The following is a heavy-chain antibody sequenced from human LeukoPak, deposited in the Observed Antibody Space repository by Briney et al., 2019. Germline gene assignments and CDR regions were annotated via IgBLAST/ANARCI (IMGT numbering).Heavy chain of an antibody. J-gene: IGHJ4*02. CDR3: ARGRGVTYCGGDCYSSQGYYFDY. D-gene: IGHD2-21*02. CDR2: INQSGST. V-gene: IGHV4-34*01. Sequence: PSETPPLTCAVYGWSFTGYYLSWIRQPPGKGLEWIGEINQSGSTNYNPSLKSRVTISVNTSKNQFSLKLSSVTAADAAVYYCARGRGVTYCGGDCYSSQGYYFDYWGQGTLVTVSS. CDR1: GWSFTGYY.